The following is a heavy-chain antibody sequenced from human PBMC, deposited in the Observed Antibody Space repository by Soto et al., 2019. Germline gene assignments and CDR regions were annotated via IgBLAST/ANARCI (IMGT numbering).Heavy chain of an antibody. Sequence: QVQLQESGPGLVKPSQTLSLTCTVSGGSISSGDYYWSWIRQPPGKGLEWIGYIFNSGTTYYNPYLKRRVTISVDTSKNQFSLKLTSVTAADTAVYFCARDRVATNFYESRPYYRHAFDIWGRGTMVTVSS. J-gene: IGHJ3*02. CDR3: ARDRVATNFYESRPYYRHAFDI. V-gene: IGHV4-30-4*01. CDR1: GGSISSGDYY. CDR2: IFNSGTT. D-gene: IGHD3-22*01.